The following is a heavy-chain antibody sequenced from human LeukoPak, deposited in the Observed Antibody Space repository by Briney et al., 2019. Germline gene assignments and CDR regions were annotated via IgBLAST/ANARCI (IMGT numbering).Heavy chain of an antibody. D-gene: IGHD3-9*01. CDR3: AKRTVYYDILTGHPDY. J-gene: IGHJ4*02. CDR1: GFTFSSYA. Sequence: PGGSLRLSCAASGFTFSSYAMHWVRQAPGKGLEWVSAISGSGGSTYYADSVKGRFTISRDNSKNTLYLQMNSLRAEDTAVYYCAKRTVYYDILTGHPDYWGQGTLVTVSS. V-gene: IGHV3-23*01. CDR2: ISGSGGST.